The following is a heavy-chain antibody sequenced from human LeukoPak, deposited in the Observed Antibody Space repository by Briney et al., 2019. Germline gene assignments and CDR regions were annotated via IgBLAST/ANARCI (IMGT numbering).Heavy chain of an antibody. CDR2: INSDGSST. Sequence: PGGSLRLSCAASGFTFSIYLMHWVRQAPGKGLVWGSRINSDGSSTSYADSVKGRFTISRDNAKNTLYLQMNSLRAEDTAVYYCARDEDWSGYYGAFDIWGQGKMVTVSS. CDR3: ARDEDWSGYYGAFDI. CDR1: GFTFSIYL. J-gene: IGHJ3*02. D-gene: IGHD3-3*01. V-gene: IGHV3-74*01.